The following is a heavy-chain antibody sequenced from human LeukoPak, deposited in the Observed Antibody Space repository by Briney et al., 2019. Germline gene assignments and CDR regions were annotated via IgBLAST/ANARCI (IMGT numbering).Heavy chain of an antibody. Sequence: SVKVSCKVSGGNFSSYAIIWVRQAPGQGLEWMGGIIPMFDTAKHAQKFKGRVTITTDESTSTGYMELSSLRSEDTAVYYCASGGRYDFWSGYYGYQYYYMDVWGKGTTVTVS. CDR3: ASGGRYDFWSGYYGYQYYYMDV. D-gene: IGHD3-3*01. CDR1: GGNFSSYA. J-gene: IGHJ6*03. V-gene: IGHV1-69*05. CDR2: IIPMFDTA.